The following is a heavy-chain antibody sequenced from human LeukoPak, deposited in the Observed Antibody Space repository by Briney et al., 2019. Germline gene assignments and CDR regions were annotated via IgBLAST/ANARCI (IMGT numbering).Heavy chain of an antibody. J-gene: IGHJ4*02. CDR1: GFTFSNYD. V-gene: IGHV3-23*01. D-gene: IGHD6-19*01. CDR2: ISGSGGST. CDR3: ATVSSGWYYFDY. Sequence: GGSLRLSRAASGFTFSNYDMRWVRQPPGKGLECVSSISGSGGSTYYADSVKGRFTISRDNSKNTLSLQMNSLRAEDTAIYYCATVSSGWYYFDYWGQGTLVTVSS.